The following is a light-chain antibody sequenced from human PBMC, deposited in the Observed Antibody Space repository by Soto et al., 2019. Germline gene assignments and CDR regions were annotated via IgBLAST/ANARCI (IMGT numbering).Light chain of an antibody. CDR1: QSISSY. V-gene: IGKV1-39*01. CDR2: AAS. CDR3: QQSHSTPLT. J-gene: IGKJ4*01. Sequence: DIQMTQSPSSLSASVGDRVTITCRASQSISSYLNWYQQKPGKDPKLLIYAASSLQSGVPSRFSGSGYGTDFTLTISSLQPEDFATYYCQQSHSTPLTFGGGTKVEIK.